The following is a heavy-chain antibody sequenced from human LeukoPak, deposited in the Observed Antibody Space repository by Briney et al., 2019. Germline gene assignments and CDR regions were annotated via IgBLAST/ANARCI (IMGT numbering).Heavy chain of an antibody. CDR1: GGSFSGYY. D-gene: IGHD2-15*01. V-gene: IGHV4-34*01. CDR2: INHSGST. J-gene: IGHJ5*02. Sequence: PSETLSLTCAVYGGSFSGYYWSWIRQPPGKGLEWIGEINHSGSTNYNPSLKSRVTISVDTSKNQFSLKLSSVTAADTAVYYCARSNCSGGSCYSPWFDPWGQGTLVTVSS. CDR3: ARSNCSGGSCYSPWFDP.